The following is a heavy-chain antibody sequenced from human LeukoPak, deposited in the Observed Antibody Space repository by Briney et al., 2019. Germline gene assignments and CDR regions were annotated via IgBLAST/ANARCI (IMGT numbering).Heavy chain of an antibody. D-gene: IGHD6-13*01. V-gene: IGHV4-59*01. CDR1: GGSISSYY. J-gene: IGHJ4*02. CDR2: IYYSGST. CDR3: ASSSRRSSPYFDY. Sequence: SETLSLTCTVSGGSISSYYWSWIRQPPGKGLEWIGYIYYSGSTNYNPSLKSRVTISVDTSKNQFSLKLSSVTAADTAVYYCASSSRRSSPYFDYWGQGTLVTVSS.